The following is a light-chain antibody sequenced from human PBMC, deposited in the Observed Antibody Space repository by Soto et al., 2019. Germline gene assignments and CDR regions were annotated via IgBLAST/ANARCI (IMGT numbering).Light chain of an antibody. CDR1: SSDVGSFNF. V-gene: IGLV2-14*01. CDR2: EVT. CDR3: CSYSTSRTRGV. J-gene: IGLJ3*02. Sequence: QSALTQPASVSGSPGQSITISCTGTSSDVGSFNFVSWYQQHPGKAPKLIIFEVTSRPSGVSSRFSGSKSGKTASLTISGLQADDEADYYCCSYSTSRTRGVFGGGTKLTVL.